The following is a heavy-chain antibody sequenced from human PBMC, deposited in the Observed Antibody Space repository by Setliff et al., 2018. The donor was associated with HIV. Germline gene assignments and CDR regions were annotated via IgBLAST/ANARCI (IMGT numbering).Heavy chain of an antibody. V-gene: IGHV1-46*01. Sequence: GASVKVSCKASGYTFTSYILHWVRQAAGQGLEWVGRIAPSSGGIHYAQKFQDRVTMTRDTSTSTVYVDLSRLRSEDTAVCYCAREFPGGTKGFDYWGQGTLVTVSS. CDR1: GYTFTSYI. CDR2: IAPSSGGI. J-gene: IGHJ4*02. CDR3: AREFPGGTKGFDY. D-gene: IGHD1-1*01.